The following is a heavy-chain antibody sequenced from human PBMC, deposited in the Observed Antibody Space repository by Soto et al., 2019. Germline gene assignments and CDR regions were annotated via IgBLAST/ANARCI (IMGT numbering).Heavy chain of an antibody. CDR2: IIPIFGTA. J-gene: IGHJ6*02. CDR3: ARDVIAAAGYYYYYGMDV. V-gene: IGHV1-69*06. CDR1: GGTFSSDA. D-gene: IGHD6-13*01. Sequence: SSVKVSCKASGGTFSSDAISWVLQAPGQWLEWMGGIIPIFGTANYAQKFQGRVTITADKSTSTAYMELSSLRSEDTAVYYCARDVIAAAGYYYYYGMDVWGQGTTVTVSS.